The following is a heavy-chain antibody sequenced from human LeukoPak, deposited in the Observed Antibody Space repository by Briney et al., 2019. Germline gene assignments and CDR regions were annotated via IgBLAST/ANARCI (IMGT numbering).Heavy chain of an antibody. Sequence: PSETLSLTCTVSGYSISSGYYWAWMRQPPGKGLEWIGSINHSGSTYYNPSLKSRVTVSVDTSKNQVSLRLSSVTAADTAVYYCARVCSSCSCLDYWGQGTLVTVSS. CDR3: ARVCSSCSCLDY. D-gene: IGHD2-15*01. V-gene: IGHV4-38-2*02. CDR2: INHSGST. J-gene: IGHJ4*02. CDR1: GYSISSGYY.